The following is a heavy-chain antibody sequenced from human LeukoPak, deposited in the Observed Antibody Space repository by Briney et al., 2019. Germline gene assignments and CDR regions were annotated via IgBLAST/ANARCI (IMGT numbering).Heavy chain of an antibody. CDR1: GFTVSSNY. J-gene: IGHJ4*02. Sequence: GGSLRLSCAASGFTVSSNYMSWVRQAPGKGLEWVSVIYSGGRTYYADSVKGRFTISRDNSKNTLYLQMNSLRAEDTAVYYCAREGYYDSSGGFDYWGQGTLVTVSS. V-gene: IGHV3-53*01. CDR3: AREGYYDSSGGFDY. CDR2: IYSGGRT. D-gene: IGHD3-22*01.